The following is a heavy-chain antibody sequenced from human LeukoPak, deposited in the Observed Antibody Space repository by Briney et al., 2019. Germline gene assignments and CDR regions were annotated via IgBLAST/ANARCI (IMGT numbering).Heavy chain of an antibody. D-gene: IGHD2-15*01. CDR2: INTHTGDT. CDR1: GYTFTTYD. Sequence: GASVKVSCKASGYTFTTYDISWVRQAPGQGPEWMGWINTHTGDTRYGQKVQGGVTMTTDTSTSTAYMELRSLESDDTAVYFCARGPGGCSGGSCYHDYWGQGTLDTVSS. J-gene: IGHJ4*02. CDR3: ARGPGGCSGGSCYHDY. V-gene: IGHV1-18*01.